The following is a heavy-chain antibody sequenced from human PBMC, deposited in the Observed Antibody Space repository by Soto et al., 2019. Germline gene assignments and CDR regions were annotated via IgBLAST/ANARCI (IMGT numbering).Heavy chain of an antibody. D-gene: IGHD6-13*01. CDR1: GYSFTSYW. J-gene: IGHJ6*02. CDR2: IDPSDSYT. CDR3: ACTLYSSSWLGNVGYYYGMDV. V-gene: IGHV5-10-1*01. Sequence: GESLKISWKGSGYSFTSYWISWVRQMPGKGREWMGRIDPSDSYTNYSPSFQGHVTISADKSISTAYLQWSSLKASDTAMYYCACTLYSSSWLGNVGYYYGMDVWGQGTTVTVSS.